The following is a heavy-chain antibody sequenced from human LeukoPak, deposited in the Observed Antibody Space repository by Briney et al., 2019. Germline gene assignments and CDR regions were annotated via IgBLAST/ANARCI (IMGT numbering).Heavy chain of an antibody. J-gene: IGHJ5*02. D-gene: IGHD1-26*01. V-gene: IGHV4-59*08. Sequence: PSETLSLTCTVSGGSISSYYWSWIRQPPGKGLEWIGYIYYSGSTNYNPSLKTRVTISVDTSKNQFSLKLSSVTAADTAVYYCARHGAGSGYSLLYWFDPWGQGTLVTVSS. CDR2: IYYSGST. CDR3: ARHGAGSGYSLLYWFDP. CDR1: GGSISSYY.